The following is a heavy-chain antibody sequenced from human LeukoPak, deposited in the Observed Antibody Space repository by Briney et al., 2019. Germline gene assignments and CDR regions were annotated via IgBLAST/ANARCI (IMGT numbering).Heavy chain of an antibody. CDR2: IYHSGSS. CDR3: ARRYSSGWSFDY. CDR1: GGSISSYY. V-gene: IGHV4-59*08. Sequence: SETLSLTCTVSGGSISSYYWSWIRQPPGKGLDWIGSIYHSGSSYYNPSLKSRVTISVDTSKNQFSLKLSSVTAAHTAVYYCARRYSSGWSFDYWGQGTLVTVSS. D-gene: IGHD6-19*01. J-gene: IGHJ4*02.